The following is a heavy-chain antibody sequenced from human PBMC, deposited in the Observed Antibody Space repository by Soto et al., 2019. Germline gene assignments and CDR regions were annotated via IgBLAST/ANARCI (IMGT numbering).Heavy chain of an antibody. CDR1: GFTFSSYG. Sequence: QVQLVESGGGVVQPGRSLRLSCAASGFTFSSYGMHWVRQAPGKGLEWVAVIWYDGSNKYYADSVKGRFTISRDNSKNTLYLQMNSRRAEDTAVYYCARDPVTFWSGYGGYYFDYWGQGTLVTVSS. V-gene: IGHV3-33*01. D-gene: IGHD3-3*01. J-gene: IGHJ4*02. CDR3: ARDPVTFWSGYGGYYFDY. CDR2: IWYDGSNK.